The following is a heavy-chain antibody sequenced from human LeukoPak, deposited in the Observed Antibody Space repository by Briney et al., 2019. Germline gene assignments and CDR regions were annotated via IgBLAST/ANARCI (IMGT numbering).Heavy chain of an antibody. CDR3: ARDFIVATSFDY. J-gene: IGHJ4*02. CDR1: GYTFTSYG. D-gene: IGHD5-12*01. V-gene: IGHV1-18*01. CDR2: ISAYNGNT. Sequence: GESLKISCQASGYTFTSYGISWVRQAPGQGLEWMGWISAYNGNTNYAQKLQGRVTMTTDTSTSTAYMELRSLRSDDTAVYYCARDFIVATSFDYWGQGTLVTVSS.